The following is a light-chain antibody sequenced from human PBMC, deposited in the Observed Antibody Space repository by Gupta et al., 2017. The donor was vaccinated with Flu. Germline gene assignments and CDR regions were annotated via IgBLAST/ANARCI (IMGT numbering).Light chain of an antibody. CDR3: QQGRYWPLT. J-gene: IGKJ4*01. V-gene: IGKV3-11*01. Sequence: GERATLSCRASQSVSTFLAWYHQKPGQPPRLLISDTSKRASGIPARFSGSGSGTDFTLTISSLEPEDSGVYYCQQGRYWPLTFGGGTKVEIK. CDR1: QSVSTF. CDR2: DTS.